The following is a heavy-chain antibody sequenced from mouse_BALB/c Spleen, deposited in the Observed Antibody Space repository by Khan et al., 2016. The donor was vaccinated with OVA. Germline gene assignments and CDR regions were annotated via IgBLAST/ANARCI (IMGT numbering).Heavy chain of an antibody. CDR1: GFSLTGYG. CDR2: IWGDGST. D-gene: IGHD2-10*01. CDR3: ARACYANYREAMDY. Sequence: VKLEESGPGLVAPSQSLSITCTVSGFSLTGYGVNWVRQPPGKGLEWLGMIWGDGSTDYNSALKSRLSITKDNSKSQVFLKMNSLQTDDTARYYCARACYANYREAMDYWGQGNSVTVSA. V-gene: IGHV2-6-7*01. J-gene: IGHJ4*01.